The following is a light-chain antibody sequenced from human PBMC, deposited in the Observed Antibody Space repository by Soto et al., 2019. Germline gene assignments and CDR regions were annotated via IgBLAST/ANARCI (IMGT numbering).Light chain of an antibody. Sequence: EIVVTQSPGTLSLSPGEGATLSCRASQSVSSNYLAWYQQKPGQAPRLLIYGASNRATGIPDRFSGSGSGTEFTLTISSLQPEDVATYYCQKYYDAPLTFGGGTKVEIK. J-gene: IGKJ4*01. CDR2: GAS. CDR1: QSVSSNY. V-gene: IGKV3-20*01. CDR3: QKYYDAPLT.